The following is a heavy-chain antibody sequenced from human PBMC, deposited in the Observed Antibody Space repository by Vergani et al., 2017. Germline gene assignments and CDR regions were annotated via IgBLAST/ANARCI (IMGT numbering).Heavy chain of an antibody. V-gene: IGHV1-2*02. CDR3: ARDPLPRYCSSTSCPSPYGMDV. CDR2: INPNSGGT. D-gene: IGHD2-2*01. Sequence: QVQLVQSGAEVKKPGASVKVSCKASGYTFTGYYMHWVRQAPGQGLEWMGWINPNSGGTNYAQKFQGRVTMTRDTSISTAYMELSRLRSEDTAVYYCARDPLPRYCSSTSCPSPYGMDVWGQGTTVTVSS. CDR1: GYTFTGYY. J-gene: IGHJ6*02.